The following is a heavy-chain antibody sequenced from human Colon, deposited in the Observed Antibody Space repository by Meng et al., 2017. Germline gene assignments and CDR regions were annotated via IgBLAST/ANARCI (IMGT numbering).Heavy chain of an antibody. Sequence: SETLSLTCTVSGGSISSGNHYWSWIRQHPGKGLEYIGYIYYSGSTYYNPSLKSRVIISVDTSKNQFSLRLNSVTAADTAVYYCASLYGDSSVWYLDLWGRGTLVTVSS. D-gene: IGHD4-17*01. V-gene: IGHV4-31*03. CDR2: IYYSGST. CDR1: GGSISSGNHY. CDR3: ASLYGDSSVWYLDL. J-gene: IGHJ2*01.